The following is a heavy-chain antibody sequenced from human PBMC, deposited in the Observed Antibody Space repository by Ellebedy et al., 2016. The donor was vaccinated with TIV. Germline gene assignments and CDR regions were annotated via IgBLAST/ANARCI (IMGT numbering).Heavy chain of an antibody. V-gene: IGHV3-23*01. CDR2: ISGETSGT. CDR3: VRRDGYKPFDY. Sequence: GESLKISCAASGFTFSGYAMSWVRQAPGQGLEWVSAISGETSGTYYTDAVKGRFTISRDNSRNTLYLQMNSLRAEDAAVYYCVRRDGYKPFDYWGQGTLVIVSS. J-gene: IGHJ4*02. D-gene: IGHD5-24*01. CDR1: GFTFSGYA.